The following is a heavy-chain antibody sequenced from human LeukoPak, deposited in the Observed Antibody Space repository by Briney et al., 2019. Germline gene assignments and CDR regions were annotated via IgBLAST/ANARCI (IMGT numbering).Heavy chain of an antibody. J-gene: IGHJ4*02. Sequence: GASVKVSCKSSGYTFTSYDINWVRQATGQGLEWMGLMNPNSGNTGYAQKFQGRGTINRNASISTAYMELRSLRSEEPAVYYCARGFLVEPFDHWGQGTLVTVSS. V-gene: IGHV1-8*03. D-gene: IGHD2-15*01. CDR1: GYTFTSYD. CDR3: ARGFLVEPFDH. CDR2: MNPNSGNT.